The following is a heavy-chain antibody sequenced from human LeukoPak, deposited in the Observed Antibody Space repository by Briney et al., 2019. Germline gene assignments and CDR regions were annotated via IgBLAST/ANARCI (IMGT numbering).Heavy chain of an antibody. V-gene: IGHV4-39*07. J-gene: IGHJ5*02. CDR3: ARDWTLTGYSLLGGWFDP. CDR1: GGSISSSSYY. CDR2: IYYSGST. Sequence: SETLSLICTVSGGSISSSSYYWGWIRQPPGKGLEWIGSIYYSGSTYYNPSLKSRVTISVDTSKNQFSLKLSSVTAADTAVYYCARDWTLTGYSLLGGWFDPWGQGTLVTVSS. D-gene: IGHD3-9*01.